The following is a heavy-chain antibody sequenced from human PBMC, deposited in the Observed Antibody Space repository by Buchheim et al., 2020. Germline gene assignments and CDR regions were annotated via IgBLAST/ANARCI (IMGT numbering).Heavy chain of an antibody. Sequence: QVQLQESGPGLVKPSQTLSLTCTVSGGSISSGGYYWSWIRQHPGKGLEWIGYIYYSGSTYYNPSLKSRVTISVDTSKNQFSMKLSSVTAADTAVYYCARGRGNRYYYDSSGTAYFDYWGQGTL. D-gene: IGHD3-22*01. V-gene: IGHV4-31*03. CDR3: ARGRGNRYYYDSSGTAYFDY. CDR1: GGSISSGGYY. J-gene: IGHJ4*02. CDR2: IYYSGST.